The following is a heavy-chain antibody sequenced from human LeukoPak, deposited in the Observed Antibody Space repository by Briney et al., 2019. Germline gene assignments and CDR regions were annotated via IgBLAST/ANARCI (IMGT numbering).Heavy chain of an antibody. V-gene: IGHV4-31*03. J-gene: IGHJ4*02. CDR1: GGSISSGGYY. CDR2: IYYSGST. Sequence: SQTPSLTCTVSGGSISSGGYYWSWIRQHPGKGLEWIGYIYYSGSTYYNPSLKSRVTISVDTSKNQFSLKLSSVTAADTAVYYCARGLWFGELLSGGFDYWGQGTLVTVSS. CDR3: ARGLWFGELLSGGFDY. D-gene: IGHD3-10*01.